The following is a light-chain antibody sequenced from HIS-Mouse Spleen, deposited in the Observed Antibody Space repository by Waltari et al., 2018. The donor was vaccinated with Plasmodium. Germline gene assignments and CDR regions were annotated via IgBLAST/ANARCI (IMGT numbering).Light chain of an antibody. V-gene: IGLV2-11*01. J-gene: IGLJ2*01. CDR1: SSDVGGYNY. CDR2: DVS. CDR3: GSYAGSYTLV. Sequence: QSALTQPRSVSGSPGQSVTISCTGTSSDVGGYNYFSLYQQHPGKAPKLTVYDVSKRPSGAPDRFSGSKSGNTSSLTISGLQAEDEADYYCGSYAGSYTLVFGGGTKLTVL.